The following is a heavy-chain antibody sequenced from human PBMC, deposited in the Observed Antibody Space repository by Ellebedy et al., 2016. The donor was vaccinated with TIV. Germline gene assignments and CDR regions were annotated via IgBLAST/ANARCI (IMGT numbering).Heavy chain of an antibody. V-gene: IGHV1-3*01. D-gene: IGHD2-2*02. CDR3: ARKNHYNYGMDI. Sequence: AASVKVSCKASGYTFTTYGIYWVRQAPGQRLEWMGSINVGNGNTKNSQKFQGRVTFTRDTFASTAYMEVSSLRSEDTAVYYCARKNHYNYGMDIWGKGTTVTVSS. CDR1: GYTFTTYG. CDR2: INVGNGNT. J-gene: IGHJ6*04.